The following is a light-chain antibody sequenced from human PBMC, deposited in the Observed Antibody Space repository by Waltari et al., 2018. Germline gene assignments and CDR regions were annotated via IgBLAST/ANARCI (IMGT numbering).Light chain of an antibody. CDR2: EAT. CDR3: LEHDNFPTHT. J-gene: IGKJ2*01. V-gene: IGKV5-2*01. CDR1: QDIDDE. Sequence: ETTLTQSPAFMSATPRDKVNISCRASQDIDDEMNWYQQKPGEGAIFIIQEATTLVPGIPPRFSVSGYGTDFTLTINNIRSEDVASYFCLEHDNFPTHTFGQGTKLEIK.